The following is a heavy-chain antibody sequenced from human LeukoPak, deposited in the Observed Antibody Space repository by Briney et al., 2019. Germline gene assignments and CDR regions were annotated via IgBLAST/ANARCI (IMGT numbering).Heavy chain of an antibody. CDR2: ISYDGSNK. Sequence: GGSLRLSCAASGFTFSSYAMHWVRQAPGKGLEWVAVISYDGSNKYYADSVKGRFTISRDNSKNTLYLQMNSLRAEDTAVYYCAKWPLGAPPSRYFDYWGQGTLVTVSS. V-gene: IGHV3-30-3*02. CDR1: GFTFSSYA. J-gene: IGHJ4*02. CDR3: AKWPLGAPPSRYFDY. D-gene: IGHD6-6*01.